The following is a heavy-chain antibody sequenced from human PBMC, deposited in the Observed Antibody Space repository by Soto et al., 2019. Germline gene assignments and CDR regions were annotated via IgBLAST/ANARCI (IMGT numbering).Heavy chain of an antibody. CDR2: IYYSGST. D-gene: IGHD3-22*01. J-gene: IGHJ4*02. CDR1: GGSISSYY. Sequence: PSETLSLTCTVSGGSISSYYWSWIRQPPGKGLEWIGYIYYSGSTNYNPSLKSRVTISVDTSKNQFSLKLNSVTAADTAVYYCARALKEYYYDSSPYYYFDYWGQGTLVTVSS. CDR3: ARALKEYYYDSSPYYYFDY. V-gene: IGHV4-59*08.